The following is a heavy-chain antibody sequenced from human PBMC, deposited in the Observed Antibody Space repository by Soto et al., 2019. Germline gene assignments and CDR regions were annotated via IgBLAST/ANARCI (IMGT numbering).Heavy chain of an antibody. J-gene: IGHJ4*02. CDR1: GGSFSGYY. CDR3: ARDPGGGGDCTR. Sequence: QVQLQQWGAGLLKPSETLSLTCAVYGGSFSGYYWSWIRQPPGKGLEWIGEINHSGSTNYNPSLKSRVAISVDTSKNQFPLKLSSVTAADTAVYYCARDPGGGGDCTRWGQGTLVTVSS. V-gene: IGHV4-34*01. D-gene: IGHD2-21*02. CDR2: INHSGST.